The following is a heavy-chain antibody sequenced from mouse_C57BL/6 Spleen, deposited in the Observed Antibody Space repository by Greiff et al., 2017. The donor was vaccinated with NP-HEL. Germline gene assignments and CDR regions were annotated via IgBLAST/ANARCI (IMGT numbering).Heavy chain of an antibody. Sequence: EVMLVESEGGLVQPGSSMKLSCTASGFTFSDYYMAWVRQVPEKGLEWVANINYDGSSTYYLDSLKSRFIISRDNAKNILYLQMSSLKSEDTATYYCARASVYDGYLDYWGQGTTLTVSS. J-gene: IGHJ2*01. D-gene: IGHD2-3*01. CDR3: ARASVYDGYLDY. CDR1: GFTFSDYY. CDR2: INYDGSST. V-gene: IGHV5-16*01.